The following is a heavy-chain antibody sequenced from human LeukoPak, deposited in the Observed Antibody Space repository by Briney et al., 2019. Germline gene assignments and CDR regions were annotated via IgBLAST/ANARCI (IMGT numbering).Heavy chain of an antibody. CDR1: GFTFSSCA. J-gene: IGHJ3*02. Sequence: GGSLRLSCAASGFTFSSCAMGWVRQAPGKGLEWVALTSTDGSDKYNAGSVKGRFTISRDNSKNTVYLQMNSLRPEDTAIYYCARSAGGAFDIWGQGTMVTVSS. V-gene: IGHV3-30*01. D-gene: IGHD3-10*01. CDR3: ARSAGGAFDI. CDR2: TSTDGSDK.